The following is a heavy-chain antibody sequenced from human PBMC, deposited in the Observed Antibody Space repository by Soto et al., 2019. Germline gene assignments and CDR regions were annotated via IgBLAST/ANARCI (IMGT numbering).Heavy chain of an antibody. CDR2: IYYSGST. CDR3: ARHRGTYCSSTSCANRGWYYFDY. CDR1: GGSISSSSYY. D-gene: IGHD2-2*01. J-gene: IGHJ4*02. Sequence: SETLSLTCTVSGGSISSSSYYWGWIRQPPGKGLEWIGSIYYSGSTYYNPSLKSRVTISVDTSKNQFSLKLSSVTAADTAVYYCARHRGTYCSSTSCANRGWYYFDYWGQGTLVTASS. V-gene: IGHV4-39*01.